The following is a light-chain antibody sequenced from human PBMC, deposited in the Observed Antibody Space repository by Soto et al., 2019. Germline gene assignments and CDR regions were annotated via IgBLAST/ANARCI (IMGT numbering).Light chain of an antibody. CDR3: QHYNSYSEA. J-gene: IGKJ1*01. CDR1: QTISSW. V-gene: IGKV1-5*03. Sequence: DIQMTQSPSTLSGSVGDRVTITCRASQTISSWLCWYQQEPGKAPKLLIYKASTLKSGVPSRFSGSGSGTEFTLTISSLQPDDFATYYCQHYNSYSEAFGQGTKVDI. CDR2: KAS.